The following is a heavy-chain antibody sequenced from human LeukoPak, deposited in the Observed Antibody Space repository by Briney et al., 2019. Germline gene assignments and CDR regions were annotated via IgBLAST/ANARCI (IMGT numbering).Heavy chain of an antibody. Sequence: ASVKVSCKASGDTFTGYYMHWVRQAPGQGLEWMGWINPNSGGTNYAQKFQGRVTMTRDTSISTAYMELSRLRSDDTAVYYCARDGIYDFWSGYNWFDPWGQGTLVTVSS. V-gene: IGHV1-2*02. J-gene: IGHJ5*02. CDR1: GDTFTGYY. CDR2: INPNSGGT. CDR3: ARDGIYDFWSGYNWFDP. D-gene: IGHD3-3*01.